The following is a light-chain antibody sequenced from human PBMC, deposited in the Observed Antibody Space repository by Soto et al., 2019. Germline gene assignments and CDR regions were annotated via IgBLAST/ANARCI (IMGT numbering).Light chain of an antibody. J-gene: IGLJ2*01. Sequence: QSALTQPASVSGSPGQSITISCTGTSSDVGSFQYVSWYQQHPGKAPKLIIYDVSNRPSGVSDRFSGSKSGNTASLTISGLQAEDEADYYCSSYTGSSLLDLVFGGGTKLTVL. V-gene: IGLV2-14*03. CDR1: SSDVGSFQY. CDR2: DVS. CDR3: SSYTGSSLLDLV.